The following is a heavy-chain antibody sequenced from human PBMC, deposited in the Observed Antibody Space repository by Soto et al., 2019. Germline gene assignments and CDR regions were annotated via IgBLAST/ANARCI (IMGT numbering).Heavy chain of an antibody. CDR3: VKDPKYELLEVY. J-gene: IGHJ4*02. CDR2: ISYDGSNK. V-gene: IGHV3-30*18. Sequence: GGSLRLSCAASGFTFSSYGMHWVRQAPGKGLEWVAVISYDGSNKYYADSVKGRFTISRDNSKNTLYLQMNSLRAEDTAVYYCVKDPKYELLEVYWGQGSLFTV. D-gene: IGHD2-2*01. CDR1: GFTFSSYG.